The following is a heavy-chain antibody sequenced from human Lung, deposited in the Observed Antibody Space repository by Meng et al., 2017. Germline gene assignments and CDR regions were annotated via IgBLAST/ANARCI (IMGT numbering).Heavy chain of an antibody. V-gene: IGHV3-74*01. CDR1: GFTFSTNW. D-gene: IGHD4-17*01. Sequence: VRVVGAACVLVQAGGALILPCAASGFTFSTNWMHGGRQAPGKGLEWVSRITGDGSSTIYADSVQGRFPMSRDNAKNTLSLQMNSLRAEDTAVYYCARGGVTTDDWGQGTLVTVSS. J-gene: IGHJ4*02. CDR3: ARGGVTTDD. CDR2: ITGDGSST.